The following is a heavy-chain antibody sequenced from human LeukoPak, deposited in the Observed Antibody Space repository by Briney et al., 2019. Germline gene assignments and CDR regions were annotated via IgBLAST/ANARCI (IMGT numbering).Heavy chain of an antibody. CDR2: ISGSGGST. CDR1: GFTFSSYA. D-gene: IGHD3-22*01. J-gene: IGHJ3*02. Sequence: HPGGSLRLSCAASGFTFSSYAMSWVRQAPGKGLEWVSAISGSGGSTYYADSVKGRFTISRDNSKNTLYLQMNSLRAEDTAVCYCAKVGYYYDSSGYHLDAFDIWGQGTMVTVSS. V-gene: IGHV3-23*01. CDR3: AKVGYYYDSSGYHLDAFDI.